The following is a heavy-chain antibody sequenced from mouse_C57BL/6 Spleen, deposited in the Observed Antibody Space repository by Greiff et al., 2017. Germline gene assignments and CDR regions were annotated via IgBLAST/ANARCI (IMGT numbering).Heavy chain of an antibody. CDR1: GYTFNSYW. D-gene: IGHD1-1*01. CDR2: IHPNSGST. J-gene: IGHJ3*01. V-gene: IGHV1-64*01. Sequence: VQLQQPGAELVKPGASVKLSCKASGYTFNSYWMHWVKQRPGQGLEWIGMIHPNSGSTNYNEKFKRKATLTVDKSSSTAYMQLSSLTSEDAAVYYCAPITTVVDAYWGQGTLVTVSA. CDR3: APITTVVDAY.